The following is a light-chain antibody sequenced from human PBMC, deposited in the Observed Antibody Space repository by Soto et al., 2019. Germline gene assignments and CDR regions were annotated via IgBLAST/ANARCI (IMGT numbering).Light chain of an antibody. CDR1: QSISNS. Sequence: EIVMTQSPASLSVSPGETATLSCRASQSISNSLAWYQQKPGQAPSLLIYGASTRATGSPARFSGSGSWTEFTLTISSLQSEDSALYYCQQYNNWPPRTFGQGTKLEIK. CDR2: GAS. J-gene: IGKJ2*01. V-gene: IGKV3-15*01. CDR3: QQYNNWPPRT.